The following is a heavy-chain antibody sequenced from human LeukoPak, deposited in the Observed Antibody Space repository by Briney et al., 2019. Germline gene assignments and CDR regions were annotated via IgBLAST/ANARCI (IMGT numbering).Heavy chain of an antibody. CDR3: ARAPGEMGFDY. J-gene: IGHJ4*02. D-gene: IGHD5-24*01. V-gene: IGHV3-13*01. CDR2: IGTAGDT. CDR1: GFTFSSYD. Sequence: LGGSLRLSCAASGFTFSSYDMHWVRQATGKGLEWVSAIGTAGDTYYPGSVKGRFTISRENAKNSLYLQMNSLRAGDTAVYYCARAPGEMGFDYWGQGTLVTVSS.